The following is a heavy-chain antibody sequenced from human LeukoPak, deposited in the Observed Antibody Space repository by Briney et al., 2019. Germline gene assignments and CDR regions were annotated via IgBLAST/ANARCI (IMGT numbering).Heavy chain of an antibody. V-gene: IGHV5-51*01. CDR2: IYPGDSDT. Sequence: GESLKISCKGSGYRFTSYWIGWVRQMPGKGLEWMGIIYPGDSDTRYSPSFQGQVTISVDKTISTPYLQWSSLKASDTAMYYCASRSSNYYYYGMDVWGQGTTVTVSS. CDR3: ASRSSNYYYYGMDV. CDR1: GYRFTSYW. J-gene: IGHJ6*02. D-gene: IGHD6-6*01.